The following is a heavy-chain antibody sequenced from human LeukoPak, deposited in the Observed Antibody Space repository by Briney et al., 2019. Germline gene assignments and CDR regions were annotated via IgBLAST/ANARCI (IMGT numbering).Heavy chain of an antibody. D-gene: IGHD1-26*01. Sequence: SETPSLTCTVSGGSISSSSYYWGWIRQPPGKGLEWIGSIYYSGSTYYNPSLKSRVTISVDTSKNQFSLKLSSVTAADTAVYYCARQLKSGSYYEYVDYWGQGTLVTVSS. CDR2: IYYSGST. J-gene: IGHJ4*02. CDR1: GGSISSSSYY. V-gene: IGHV4-39*01. CDR3: ARQLKSGSYYEYVDY.